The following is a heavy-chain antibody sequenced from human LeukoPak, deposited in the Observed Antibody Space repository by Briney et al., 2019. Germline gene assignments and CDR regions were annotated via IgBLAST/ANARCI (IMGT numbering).Heavy chain of an antibody. CDR2: IIPIFGTA. Sequence: GASVKVSCKASGYTFTSYGISWVRQAPGQGLEWMGGIIPIFGTANYAQKFQGRVTITADESTSTAYMELSSLRSEGTAVYYCATTRGLWFGELPLWGQGTLVTVSS. CDR3: ATTRGLWFGELPL. V-gene: IGHV1-69*13. CDR1: GYTFTSYG. J-gene: IGHJ4*02. D-gene: IGHD3-10*01.